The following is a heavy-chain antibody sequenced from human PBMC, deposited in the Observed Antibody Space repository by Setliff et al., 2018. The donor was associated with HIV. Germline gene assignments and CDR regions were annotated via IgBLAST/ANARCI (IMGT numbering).Heavy chain of an antibody. CDR1: GDSISSNS. D-gene: IGHD3-16*01. CDR2: ISYSGST. CDR3: AREITYDYVWGSFRQGAFDI. J-gene: IGHJ3*02. V-gene: IGHV4-59*01. Sequence: PSETQSLTCTVSGDSISSNSWSWIRQPPGGGLEFIGYISYSGSTNYNPSLKSRVTISVDTSRNHFSLKLISVTAADTAVYYCAREITYDYVWGSFRQGAFDIWGQGTLVTVSS.